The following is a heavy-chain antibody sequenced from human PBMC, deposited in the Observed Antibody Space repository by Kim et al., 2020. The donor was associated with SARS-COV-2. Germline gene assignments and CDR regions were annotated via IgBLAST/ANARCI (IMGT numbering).Heavy chain of an antibody. Sequence: PSLKSRLTITKDTSKNQVVLTMTNMDPVDTATYYCAHSSRGSSSWYSFDYWGQGTLVTVSS. J-gene: IGHJ4*02. D-gene: IGHD6-13*01. V-gene: IGHV2-5*01. CDR3: AHSSRGSSSWYSFDY.